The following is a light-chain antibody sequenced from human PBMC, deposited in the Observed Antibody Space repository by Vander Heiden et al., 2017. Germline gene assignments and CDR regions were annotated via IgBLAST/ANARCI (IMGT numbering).Light chain of an antibody. Sequence: DIQMTQSPSSLSASVGDRVTITCRASQSISSYLNWYQQKPGKAPKLLIFATSSSQSGVPSRFSGSGSGTDFTLTISSLQPEDFATYYCQQSYSTFTFGPGTKVDIK. V-gene: IGKV1-39*01. CDR1: QSISSY. CDR3: QQSYSTFT. CDR2: ATS. J-gene: IGKJ3*01.